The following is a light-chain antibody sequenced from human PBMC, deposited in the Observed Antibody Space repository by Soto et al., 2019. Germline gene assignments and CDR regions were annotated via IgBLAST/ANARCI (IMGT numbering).Light chain of an antibody. CDR1: QSISSY. CDR2: AAV. CDR3: QQTYSSPQWT. Sequence: DIQMTQSPFSLSSSVPERFTITCRASQSISSYLNWYQQKPGKPPKLLIYAAVSLQSGIPSRFSAYGSGTDFTLTISSLQPEDFATYYCQQTYSSPQWTFGQGTKVDIK. J-gene: IGKJ1*01. V-gene: IGKV1-39*01.